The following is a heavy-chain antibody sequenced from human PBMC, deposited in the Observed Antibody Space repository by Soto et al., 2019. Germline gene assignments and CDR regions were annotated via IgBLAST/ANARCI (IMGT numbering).Heavy chain of an antibody. CDR3: ARTGTQGGY. Sequence: SETLSLTCTVSGGSISSGGYYWSWIRQHPGKGLEWIGYIYYSGTTNYNPSLKSRVTMSVDTSKNQFSLKLSSVTAADTAVYYCARTGTQGGYWGQGTLVTVSS. V-gene: IGHV4-61*08. J-gene: IGHJ4*02. CDR1: GGSISSGGYY. CDR2: IYYSGTT. D-gene: IGHD1-1*01.